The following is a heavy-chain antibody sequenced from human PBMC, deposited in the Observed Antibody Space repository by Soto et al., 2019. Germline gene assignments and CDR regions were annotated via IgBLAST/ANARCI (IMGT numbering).Heavy chain of an antibody. J-gene: IGHJ4*02. D-gene: IGHD1-7*01. CDR1: GYTFITYG. Sequence: QVQLVQSGAEVKKPGASVKVSCKASGYTFITYGVSWVRQAPGQGLEWMGWISAYNGDTNYAQNLQGRVTMTTDTSTNTAYMELRSLRSDDTAVYYCASGGGGTTSLKLHFWGQGTLVTVSS. CDR3: ASGGGGTTSLKLHF. V-gene: IGHV1-18*01. CDR2: ISAYNGDT.